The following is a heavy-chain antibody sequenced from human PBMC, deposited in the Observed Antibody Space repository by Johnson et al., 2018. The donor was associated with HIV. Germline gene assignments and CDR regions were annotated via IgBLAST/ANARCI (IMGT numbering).Heavy chain of an antibody. Sequence: VQVVESGCGLVQPGGSLRLSCAASGFTVSSNYMSWVRQAPGKGLEWVSVIYSGGSTYYADSVKGRFTISRDNSKNTLYLQMNSLRAEDTAVYYCAKARAAAGTSDAFDIWGQGTMVTVSS. CDR2: IYSGGST. V-gene: IGHV3-66*01. CDR1: GFTVSSNY. CDR3: AKARAAAGTSDAFDI. D-gene: IGHD6-13*01. J-gene: IGHJ3*02.